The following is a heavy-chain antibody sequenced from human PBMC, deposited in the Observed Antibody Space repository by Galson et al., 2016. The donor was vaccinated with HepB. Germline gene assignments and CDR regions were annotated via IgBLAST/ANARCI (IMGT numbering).Heavy chain of an antibody. Sequence: SLRLSCAASGFTFSDYYMSWIRQAPGKGLEWVSYISSSSSYTNYADSVKGRFTISRDNAKNSLYLQMNSLRVEDTAVYYCAKDGGRYDYYYYMDVWGKGTTVTVSS. D-gene: IGHD3-16*01. CDR2: ISSSSSYT. CDR1: GFTFSDYY. CDR3: AKDGGRYDYYYYMDV. V-gene: IGHV3-11*05. J-gene: IGHJ6*03.